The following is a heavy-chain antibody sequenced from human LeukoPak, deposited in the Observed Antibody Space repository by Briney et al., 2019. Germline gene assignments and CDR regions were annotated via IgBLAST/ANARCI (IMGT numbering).Heavy chain of an antibody. CDR2: IYPGDSDT. D-gene: IGHD4-11*01. J-gene: IGHJ4*02. CDR3: ARRGTVTTLPFDY. V-gene: IGHV5-51*01. CDR1: GYSFTSYW. Sequence: GESLKISCKGSGYSFTSYWIGWVRQMPGKGLEWMGIIYPGDSDTRYSPSFQGQVTISADKSISTAYLQWSNLKASDTAMYYCARRGTVTTLPFDYWGQGTLVTVSS.